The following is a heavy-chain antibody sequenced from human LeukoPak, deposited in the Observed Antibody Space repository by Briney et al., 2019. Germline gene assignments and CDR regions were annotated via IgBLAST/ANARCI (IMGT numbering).Heavy chain of an antibody. CDR2: MNPNSGNT. CDR3: ASLPLRYFDWLLFRHRPYYYYGMDV. V-gene: IGHV1-8*01. D-gene: IGHD3-9*01. J-gene: IGHJ6*02. Sequence: ASVKVSCKASGYTFTSYDINWVRQATGQGLEWMGWMNPNSGNTGYAQKFQGRVTMTRNTSISTAYMELSSLRSEDTAVYYCASLPLRYFDWLLFRHRPYYYYGMDVWGQGTTVTVSS. CDR1: GYTFTSYD.